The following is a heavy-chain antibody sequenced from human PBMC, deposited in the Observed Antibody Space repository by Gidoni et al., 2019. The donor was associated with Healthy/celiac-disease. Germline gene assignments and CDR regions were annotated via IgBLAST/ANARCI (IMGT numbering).Heavy chain of an antibody. CDR3: AKDTVGTYYYDSSGYYGGGYFDY. Sequence: EVQLLESGGGLVQPGGSLRLSCAASGFTFSCYALSWVRQAPGKGLEWVSAISGSGGSTYYADSVKGRFTIYRENSKNTLYLQMNSLRAEDTAVYYWAKDTVGTYYYDSSGYYGGGYFDYWGQGTLVTVSS. J-gene: IGHJ4*02. V-gene: IGHV3-23*01. D-gene: IGHD3-22*01. CDR2: ISGSGGST. CDR1: GFTFSCYA.